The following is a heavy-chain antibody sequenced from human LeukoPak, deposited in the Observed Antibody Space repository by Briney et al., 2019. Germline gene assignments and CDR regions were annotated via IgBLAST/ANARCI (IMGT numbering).Heavy chain of an antibody. CDR1: GFTFSSHA. CDR2: TSGSGSNV. J-gene: IGHJ4*02. V-gene: IGHV3-23*01. CDR3: ARHGSWSFDY. D-gene: IGHD6-13*01. Sequence: PGGSLRLSCAASGFTFSSHAMSWVRQAPGKGLEWVSANTSGSGSNVYYTDSLKGRFTISRDNSKNTLHLHMNSLRAEDTAVYYCARHGSWSFDYWGQGTLLTVSA.